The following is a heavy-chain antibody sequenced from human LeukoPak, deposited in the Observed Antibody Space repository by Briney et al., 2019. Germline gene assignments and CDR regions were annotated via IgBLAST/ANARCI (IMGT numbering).Heavy chain of an antibody. CDR2: IKQDGGEK. CDR3: ARDGTAAGLYFDL. V-gene: IGHV3-7*01. CDR1: GFTFSSYW. J-gene: IGHJ4*01. D-gene: IGHD6-13*01. Sequence: PGGSLRLSCAVSGFTFSSYWMNWVRQAPGKGLEWVASIKQDGGEKSYVDSVKGRFTILRDNAKNSLYLQMSSLRAEDTAVYYCARDGTAAGLYFDLWGQGTLVTVSS.